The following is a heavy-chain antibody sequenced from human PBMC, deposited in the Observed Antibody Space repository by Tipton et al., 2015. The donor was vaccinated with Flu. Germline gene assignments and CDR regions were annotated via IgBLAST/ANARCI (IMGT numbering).Heavy chain of an antibody. CDR1: GGSFSGYF. CDR3: ARARDYGDRGGGWFDP. V-gene: IGHV4-34*01. J-gene: IGHJ5*02. Sequence: LSCSVYGGSFSGYFWTWIRQPPGMGLEWIGDINHIGNTNTNPSLKSRVTISIDTSKSQFFLDLTSMTAADTGIYYCARARDYGDRGGGWFDPWGQGTLVTVSS. CDR2: INHIGNT. D-gene: IGHD4-17*01.